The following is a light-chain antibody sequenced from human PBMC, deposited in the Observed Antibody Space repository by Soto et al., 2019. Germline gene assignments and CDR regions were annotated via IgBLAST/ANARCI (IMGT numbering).Light chain of an antibody. CDR1: SSNIGSNF. J-gene: IGLJ2*01. CDR2: EDN. CDR3: GTWDSSLSAV. V-gene: IGLV1-51*01. Sequence: QSVLTQPPSVSAAPGQKVTIYCSGSSSNIGSNFVSWNQQLPGTAPKLLIYEDNKRPSGIPDRFSGSKSGTSATLGITGLQTGDEADYYCGTWDSSLSAVFGGGTKVTVL.